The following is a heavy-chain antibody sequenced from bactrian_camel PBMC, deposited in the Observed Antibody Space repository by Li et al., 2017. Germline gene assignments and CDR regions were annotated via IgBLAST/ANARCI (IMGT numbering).Heavy chain of an antibody. CDR3: AALGSPCEGLPIMAVAK. Sequence: HVQLVESGGGLVQPGGSLRLSCVASGSISNHWMYWVRQAPGKGLEWVSVIDLVGDFTNSVDSVKGRFTISKENRKAKLYLQMNNLKTEDTAVYYCAALGSPCEGLPIMAVAKWGQETQVTVS. D-gene: IGHD2*01. V-gene: IGHV3S1*01. CDR1: GSISNHW. J-gene: IGHJ4*01. CDR2: IDLVGDFT.